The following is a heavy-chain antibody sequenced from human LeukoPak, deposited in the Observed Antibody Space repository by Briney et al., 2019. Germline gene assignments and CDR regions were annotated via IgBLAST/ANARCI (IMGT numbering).Heavy chain of an antibody. CDR3: ARVAPTLRYFDWLPHYFDY. CDR2: IYYSGST. V-gene: IGHV4-59*12. D-gene: IGHD3-9*01. J-gene: IGHJ4*02. CDR1: GGSISSYY. Sequence: SETLSLTCTVSGGSISSYYWSWIRQPPGKGLEWIGYIYYSGSTNYNPSLKSRVTISVDTSKNQFSLKLSSVTAADTAVYYCARVAPTLRYFDWLPHYFDYWGQGTLVTVSS.